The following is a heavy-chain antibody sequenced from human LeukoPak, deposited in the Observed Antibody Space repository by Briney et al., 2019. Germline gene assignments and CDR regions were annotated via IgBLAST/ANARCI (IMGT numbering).Heavy chain of an antibody. CDR2: IIPIFGTA. CDR3: ARDLGVGATGFFDY. V-gene: IGHV1-69*05. Sequence: GASVKVSCKASGGTFSSYAISWVRQAPGQGLEWMGGIIPIFGTANYAQKFQGRVTITTDESTSTAYMELSSLRSEDTAVYYCARDLGVGATGFFDYWGQGTLVTVSS. D-gene: IGHD1-26*01. CDR1: GGTFSSYA. J-gene: IGHJ4*02.